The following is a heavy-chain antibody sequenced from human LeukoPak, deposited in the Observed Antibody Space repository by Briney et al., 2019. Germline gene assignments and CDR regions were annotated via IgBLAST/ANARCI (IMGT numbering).Heavy chain of an antibody. CDR2: ISGSGGST. D-gene: IGHD3-3*01. V-gene: IGHV3-23*01. Sequence: GGSLRLSCAASGFTFSSYAMSWVRQAPGKGLEWVSAISGSGGSTYYADSVKGRFTISRGNSKNTLYLQMNSLRAEDTAVYYCAKGDYDFWSGYLQPPNDYWGQGTLVTVSS. J-gene: IGHJ4*02. CDR1: GFTFSSYA. CDR3: AKGDYDFWSGYLQPPNDY.